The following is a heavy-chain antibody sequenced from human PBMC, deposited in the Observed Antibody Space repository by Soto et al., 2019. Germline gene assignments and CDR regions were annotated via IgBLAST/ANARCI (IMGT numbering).Heavy chain of an antibody. V-gene: IGHV4-59*01. D-gene: IGHD3-22*01. CDR2: IYYSGST. Sequence: QVQLQESGPGLVKPSETLSLTCTVSGGSISSYYWSWIRQPPGKGLEWIGYIYYSGSTNYNPSLKSRVTISVDTSKNQFSLKLSSVTAADTAVYYCARDSSGFYTGWFDPWGQGTLVTVSS. CDR1: GGSISSYY. CDR3: ARDSSGFYTGWFDP. J-gene: IGHJ5*02.